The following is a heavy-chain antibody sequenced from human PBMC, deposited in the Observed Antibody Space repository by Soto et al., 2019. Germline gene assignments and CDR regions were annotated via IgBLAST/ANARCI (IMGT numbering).Heavy chain of an antibody. Sequence: GGSLRLSCAASGFTSSSYWMIWVRQAPGKGLEWVANINQDGSEKYYVDSVKGRFTVSRDNAKNSLFLQMNSLRAEDTAVYYCARRDIYYYGLDVWGQGTTVTVSS. CDR1: GFTSSSYW. V-gene: IGHV3-7*03. CDR3: ARRDIYYYGLDV. CDR2: INQDGSEK. D-gene: IGHD2-15*01. J-gene: IGHJ6*02.